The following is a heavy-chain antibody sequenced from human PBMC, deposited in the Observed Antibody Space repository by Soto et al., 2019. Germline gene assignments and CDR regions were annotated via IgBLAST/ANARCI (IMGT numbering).Heavy chain of an antibody. CDR2: INPNSGGT. J-gene: IGHJ3*02. D-gene: IGHD3-10*01. V-gene: IGHV1-2*02. CDR1: GYTFTGYY. Sequence: ASVKVSCKASGYTFTGYYMHWVRQAPGQGVEWMGWINPNSGGTNYAQKFQGRVTMTRDTSISTAYMELSRLRSDDTAVYYCARDRSDRGDAFDIWGQGTMVTVSS. CDR3: ARDRSDRGDAFDI.